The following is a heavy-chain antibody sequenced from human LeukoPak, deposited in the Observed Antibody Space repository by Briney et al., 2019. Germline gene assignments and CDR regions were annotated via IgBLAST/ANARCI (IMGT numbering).Heavy chain of an antibody. J-gene: IGHJ6*02. Sequence: SETLSLTCAVYGGSFSGYYWSWIRQPPGKGLEWIGEIDHSGSTNYNPSLKSRVTISVDTSKNQFSLKLSSVTAADTAVYYCARGVPRVGITIFGVVNYYYYGMDVWGQGTTVTVSS. CDR3: ARGVPRVGITIFGVVNYYYYGMDV. V-gene: IGHV4-34*01. CDR1: GGSFSGYY. D-gene: IGHD3-3*01. CDR2: IDHSGST.